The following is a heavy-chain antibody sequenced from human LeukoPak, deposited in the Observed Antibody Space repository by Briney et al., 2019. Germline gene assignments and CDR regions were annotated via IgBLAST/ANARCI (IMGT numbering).Heavy chain of an antibody. Sequence: GGSLRLSCAVSGFTFSSEAMGWVRQLPGGGLEWVSTISPAGGTTYYAESMKGRFTISRDNSKSTLYLQMNSLRAEDTAVYYCASWALPGDYWGQGTLVTVSS. D-gene: IGHD1-14*01. CDR2: ISPAGGTT. CDR3: ASWALPGDY. J-gene: IGHJ4*02. V-gene: IGHV3-23*01. CDR1: GFTFSSEA.